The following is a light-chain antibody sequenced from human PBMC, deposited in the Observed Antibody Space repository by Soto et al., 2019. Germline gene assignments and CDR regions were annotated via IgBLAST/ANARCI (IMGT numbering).Light chain of an antibody. Sequence: AIQMTQSTSSLSAAVGDRVTITCRASQDIRNALGWYQQKPGKAPNLLIYAASSLHTGVPSRFSDSGSGSYFTLTISGLQPDDFATYYCLQDYNYPRTFGRGTKVEVK. CDR3: LQDYNYPRT. CDR2: AAS. CDR1: QDIRNA. J-gene: IGKJ1*01. V-gene: IGKV1-6*02.